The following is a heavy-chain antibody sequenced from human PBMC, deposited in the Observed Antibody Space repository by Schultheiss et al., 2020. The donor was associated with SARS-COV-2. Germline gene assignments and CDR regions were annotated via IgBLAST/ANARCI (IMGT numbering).Heavy chain of an antibody. CDR3: ARAGRGWLQLDF. CDR1: GFTFSSYA. V-gene: IGHV3-23*01. Sequence: GGSLRLSCAASGFTFSSYAMSWVRQAPGKGLEWVSAVSGSGGSTYYADSVKGRFTISRDNSKNTLYLQMNSLRAEDTAVYYCARAGRGWLQLDFWGQGILVTVSS. J-gene: IGHJ4*02. CDR2: VSGSGGST. D-gene: IGHD5-24*01.